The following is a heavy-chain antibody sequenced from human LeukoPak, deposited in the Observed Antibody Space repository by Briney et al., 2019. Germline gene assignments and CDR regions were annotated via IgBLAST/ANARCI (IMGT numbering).Heavy chain of an antibody. CDR1: GGSISSGDYY. D-gene: IGHD3-16*02. V-gene: IGHV4-30-4*01. J-gene: IGHJ4*02. CDR2: IYYSGST. CDR3: ARGGITFGGVIEVFDY. Sequence: SETLSLTCTVSGGSISSGDYYWSWIRQPPGKGLEWIGYIYYSGSTYYNPSLKSRVTISVDTSKNQFSLKLSSVTAADTAVYYCARGGITFGGVIEVFDYWGQGTLVTVSS.